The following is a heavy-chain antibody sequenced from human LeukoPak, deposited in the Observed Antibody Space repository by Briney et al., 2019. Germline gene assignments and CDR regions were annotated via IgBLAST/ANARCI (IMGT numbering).Heavy chain of an antibody. J-gene: IGHJ4*02. CDR3: ARDSGGYYDFDY. CDR2: ISSSRSYI. D-gene: IGHD3-22*01. Sequence: GGSLRLSCAASGFTFSRYSMNWVRQAPGKGLEWVSSISSSRSYIYYADSVKGRVTISRDNAKNSLYLQMNSLRAEDTAVYYCARDSGGYYDFDYWGQGTLVTVSS. V-gene: IGHV3-21*01. CDR1: GFTFSRYS.